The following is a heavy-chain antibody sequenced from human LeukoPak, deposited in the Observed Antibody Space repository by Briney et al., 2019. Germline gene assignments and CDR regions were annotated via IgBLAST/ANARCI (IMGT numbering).Heavy chain of an antibody. CDR2: IYHSGST. Sequence: SETLSLTCAVSGYSISSGYYWGWIRQPPGKGLEWIGSIYHSGSTYYNPSLKSRVTISVDTSKNQFSLKLSSVTAADTAVYSCARHRYCSSTSCYENFGYWGQGTLVTVSS. CDR1: GYSISSGYY. D-gene: IGHD2-2*01. V-gene: IGHV4-38-2*01. J-gene: IGHJ4*02. CDR3: ARHRYCSSTSCYENFGY.